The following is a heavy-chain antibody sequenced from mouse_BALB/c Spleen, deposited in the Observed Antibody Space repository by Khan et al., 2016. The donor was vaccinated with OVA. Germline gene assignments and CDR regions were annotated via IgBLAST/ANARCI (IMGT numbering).Heavy chain of an antibody. CDR3: ARSYASWFAY. J-gene: IGHJ3*01. CDR1: GYIFTDYV. D-gene: IGHD1-1*01. V-gene: IGHV1-77*01. CDR2: IYPGTSTT. Sequence: VQLQESGPELVKPGASVKMSCKASGYIFTDYVINWVKQRTGQGLEWIGEIYPGTSTTYYNEKFKGKATLTADKSSNTAYMQLSSLTSEDSAVYFCARSYASWFAYWGRGTLVTVSA.